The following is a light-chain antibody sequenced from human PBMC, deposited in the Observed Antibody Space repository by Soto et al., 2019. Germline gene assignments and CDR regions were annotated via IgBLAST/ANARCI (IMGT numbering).Light chain of an antibody. V-gene: IGKV3-20*01. CDR1: QSVSSSY. CDR3: QQRYT. Sequence: EIVLTQSPGTLSLSPGERATLSCRASQSVSSSYLAWYQQKPGQAPRLLIYGASSSATGIPDRFSGSGSGTDFTLTISRLEPEDFAVYYCQQRYTFGQGTKLEIK. J-gene: IGKJ2*01. CDR2: GAS.